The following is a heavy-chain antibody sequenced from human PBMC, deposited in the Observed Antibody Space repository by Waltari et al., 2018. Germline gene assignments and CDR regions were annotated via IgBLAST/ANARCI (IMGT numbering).Heavy chain of an antibody. CDR1: GFTFSSYS. Sequence: EVQLVESGGGLVQPGGSLRLSCAASGFTFSSYSMNWVRQAPGKGLEWVSYISSSSSTIYYADSVKGRFTISRDNAKNSLYLQMNSLRAEDTAVYYCARDSLSVVVPAAYYYYYYMDVWGKGTTVTVSS. CDR3: ARDSLSVVVPAAYYYYYYMDV. D-gene: IGHD2-2*01. CDR2: ISSSSSTI. V-gene: IGHV3-48*04. J-gene: IGHJ6*03.